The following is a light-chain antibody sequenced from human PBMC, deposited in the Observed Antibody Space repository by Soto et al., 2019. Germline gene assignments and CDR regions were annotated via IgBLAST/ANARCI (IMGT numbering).Light chain of an antibody. CDR1: QSISSY. Sequence: DIQMTQSPSSLSASVGDRVTITCRASQSISSYLNWYQQKPGKAPKLLIYAASSLQSGVPSRFSGSGSGTDFTLTISRLQPEDFATYYCRQSYSTPHTFGQGTKLEIK. CDR3: RQSYSTPHT. J-gene: IGKJ2*01. CDR2: AAS. V-gene: IGKV1-39*01.